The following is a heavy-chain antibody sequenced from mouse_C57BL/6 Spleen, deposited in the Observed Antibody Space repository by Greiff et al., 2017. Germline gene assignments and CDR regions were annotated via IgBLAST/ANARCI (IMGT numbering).Heavy chain of an antibody. CDR2: ISSGGSYT. CDR3: VDGYFAY. Sequence: EVKVVESGGDLVKPGGSLKLSCAASGFTFSSYGMSWVRQTPDKRLEWVATISSGGSYTYYPDSVKGRFTISRDNAKNTLYLQMSSLKSEDTAMYYCVDGYFAYWGQGTLVTVSA. J-gene: IGHJ3*01. D-gene: IGHD2-3*01. CDR1: GFTFSSYG. V-gene: IGHV5-6*01.